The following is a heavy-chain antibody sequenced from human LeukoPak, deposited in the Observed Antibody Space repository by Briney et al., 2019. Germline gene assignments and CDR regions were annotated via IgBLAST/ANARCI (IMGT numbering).Heavy chain of an antibody. J-gene: IGHJ4*02. CDR1: GYTFTGYY. CDR2: IKPKSGGT. D-gene: IGHD4-17*01. V-gene: IGHV1-2*06. CDR3: AVYGDFGDVDY. Sequence: RSSVKVSSKASGYTFTGYYMHWVRQAPGQGLEWMARIKPKSGGTNYAQKFQGRVTMTRNTSISTAYMELSSLRSEDTAVYFCAVYGDFGDVDYWGQGTLVTVSS.